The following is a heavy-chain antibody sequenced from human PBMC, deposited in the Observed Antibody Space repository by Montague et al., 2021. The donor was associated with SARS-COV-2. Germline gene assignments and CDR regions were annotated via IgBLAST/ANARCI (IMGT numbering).Heavy chain of an antibody. Sequence: SETLSLTCTVSGDSMRSSYWNWIWQPPGKGLEYIGYTYYSGVANYNPSLRSRVTISLDTSKNQFSLNLRSVTAADTAVYYCARSVVGGTYRHTRWFDPWGQGTLVTVFS. D-gene: IGHD3-16*02. J-gene: IGHJ5*02. CDR3: ARSVVGGTYRHTRWFDP. CDR2: TYYSGVA. V-gene: IGHV4-59*13. CDR1: GDSMRSSY.